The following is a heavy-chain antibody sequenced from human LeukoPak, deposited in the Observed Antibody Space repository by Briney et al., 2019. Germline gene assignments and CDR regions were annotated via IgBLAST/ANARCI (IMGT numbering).Heavy chain of an antibody. V-gene: IGHV3-30*02. Sequence: GGSLRLSCAASGFTFSSYGMHWVRQPPSKGLEWVAFMWFDGSNKSYAASVKGRLSPSRNHSKHTLYLQMNSLRAEERGVYYCAMSLGEVREVPWWFDRWREGTLV. CDR1: GFTFSSYG. J-gene: IGHJ5*02. CDR3: AMSLGEVREVPWWFDR. D-gene: IGHD3-16*01. CDR2: MWFDGSNK.